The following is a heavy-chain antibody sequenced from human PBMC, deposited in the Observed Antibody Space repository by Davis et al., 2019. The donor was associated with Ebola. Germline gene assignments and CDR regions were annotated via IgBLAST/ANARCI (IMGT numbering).Heavy chain of an antibody. CDR2: ISAYNGNT. CDR3: ARGIAARSGYYYYGMDV. CDR1: GYTFTSYG. V-gene: IGHV1-18*01. Sequence: AASVKVSCKASGYTFTSYGISWVRQAPGQGLEWMGWISAYNGNTNYAQKLQGRVTMTTDTSTSTAYMELSSLRSEDTAVYYCARGIAARSGYYYYGMDVWGQGTTVTVSS. D-gene: IGHD6-6*01. J-gene: IGHJ6*02.